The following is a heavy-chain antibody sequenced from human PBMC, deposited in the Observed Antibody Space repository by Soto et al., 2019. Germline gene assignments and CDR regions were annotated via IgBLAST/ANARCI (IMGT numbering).Heavy chain of an antibody. CDR1: AFNLRSYS. D-gene: IGHD2-2*01. Sequence: QAQLVQSGPEVQKPGASMKVSCKASAFNLRSYSIHWVRQAPGQRLEWMGQINGDSGKPRYSHRFEGRVTFKRDTDASTATLVLHSLRPEDTAVYYCGRGAGTSKIYAMGMDVWGQGTAVSVSS. V-gene: IGHV1-3*01. J-gene: IGHJ6*02. CDR3: GRGAGTSKIYAMGMDV. CDR2: INGDSGKP.